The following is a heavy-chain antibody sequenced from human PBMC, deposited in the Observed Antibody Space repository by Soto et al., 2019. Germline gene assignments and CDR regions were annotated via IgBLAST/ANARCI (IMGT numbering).Heavy chain of an antibody. CDR2: IVVGSGNT. CDR1: GFTFTSSA. Sequence: VASVKVSCKASGFTFTSSAVQWVRQARGQRLEWIGWIVVGSGNTNYAQKFQERVTITRDMSTSTAYMELSSLRSEDTAVYYCAAGYDSSGYSNYYYYYGMDVWGQGTTVTVSS. CDR3: AAGYDSSGYSNYYYYYGMDV. V-gene: IGHV1-58*01. D-gene: IGHD3-22*01. J-gene: IGHJ6*02.